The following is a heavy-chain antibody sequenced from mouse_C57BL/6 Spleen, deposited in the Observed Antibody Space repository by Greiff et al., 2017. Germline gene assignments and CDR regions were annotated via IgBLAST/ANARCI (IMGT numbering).Heavy chain of an antibody. CDR1: GFTFTDYY. CDR2: IRNKANGYTT. CDR3: ARYDYYYGSSYGDYYAMDY. D-gene: IGHD1-1*01. Sequence: EVKVVESGGGLVQPGGSLSLSCAASGFTFTDYYMSWVRQPPGKALEWLGFIRNKANGYTTEYSASVQGRFTISRDNSKSILYLQMNALRAEDSATYYCARYDYYYGSSYGDYYAMDYWGQGTSVTVSS. V-gene: IGHV7-3*01. J-gene: IGHJ4*01.